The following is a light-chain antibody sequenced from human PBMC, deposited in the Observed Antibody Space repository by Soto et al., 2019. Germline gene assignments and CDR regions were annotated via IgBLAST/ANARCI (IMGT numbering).Light chain of an antibody. J-gene: IGLJ3*02. CDR2: LNSDGSH. CDR1: SGHSSYA. Sequence: QPVLTQSPSASASLGASVKLTCTLSSGHSSYAIAWHQQQPEKGPRYLMKLNSDGSHSKGAGIPDRLSGSSPGAERYLTISSRQSADEADDYCQTWGTGIQVFGGGTKLTVL. CDR3: QTWGTGIQV. V-gene: IGLV4-69*01.